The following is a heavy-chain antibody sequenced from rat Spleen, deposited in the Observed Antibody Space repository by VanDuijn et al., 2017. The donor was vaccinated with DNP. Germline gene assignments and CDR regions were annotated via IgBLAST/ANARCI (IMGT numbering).Heavy chain of an antibody. V-gene: IGHV5-20*01. D-gene: IGHD1-6*01. CDR2: ISYDGGST. CDR3: KTGVYTTAITTGWFAY. CDR1: GFTFSDYY. J-gene: IGHJ3*01. Sequence: EVQLVESGGGLVQPGRSLKLSCAASGFTFSDYYMAWVRQAPTKGLEWVASISYDGGSTYYLDSVKGRFTISRDNAKSSLYLQMDSLRSEDTATYYWKTGVYTTAITTGWFAYWGQGTLVTVSS.